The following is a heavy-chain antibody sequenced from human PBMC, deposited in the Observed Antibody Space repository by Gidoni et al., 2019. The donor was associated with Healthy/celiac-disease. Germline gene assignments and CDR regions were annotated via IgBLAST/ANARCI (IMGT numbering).Heavy chain of an antibody. CDR1: GFTFSSYG. V-gene: IGHV3-33*01. J-gene: IGHJ6*02. D-gene: IGHD3-3*01. Sequence: QVQLVESGGGVVQPGRSLSLSCAASGFTFSSYGMHWVRQAPGKGLGWVAVIWYDGSNKYYADSVKGRFTISRDNSKNTLYLQMNSLRAEDTAVYYCAREGRDTNGMDVWGQGTTVTVSS. CDR2: IWYDGSNK. CDR3: AREGRDTNGMDV.